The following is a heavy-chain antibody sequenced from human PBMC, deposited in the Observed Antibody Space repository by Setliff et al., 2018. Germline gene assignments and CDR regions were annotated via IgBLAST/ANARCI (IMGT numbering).Heavy chain of an antibody. Sequence: GESLKISCAASGFTFSSYAMSWVRQAPGKGLEWVSAISGSGGSTYYADSVKGRFTISRDNSKNTLYLQMNSLRAEDTAVYYCAKDGVDPLKGSYFDYWGQGTLVTVSS. CDR3: AKDGVDPLKGSYFDY. J-gene: IGHJ4*02. CDR1: GFTFSSYA. V-gene: IGHV3-23*01. D-gene: IGHD2-15*01. CDR2: ISGSGGST.